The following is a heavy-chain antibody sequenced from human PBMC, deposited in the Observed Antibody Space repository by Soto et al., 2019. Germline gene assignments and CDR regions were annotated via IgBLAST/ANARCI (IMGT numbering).Heavy chain of an antibody. J-gene: IGHJ4*02. D-gene: IGHD3-22*01. CDR1: ESIFRGYG. CDR2: IRFDGSNI. Sequence: QVQMVESGGGVVQPGGSLRLSCAVSESIFRGYGMHWVRQAPGKGLEWVAIIRFDGSNIHYVDYVMGRFTISRDNSKNMLYLEMNNLRVEDTAVYYCARDGVGVTTSWGFLDYWGQGTLVTVSA. CDR3: ARDGVGVTTSWGFLDY. V-gene: IGHV3-33*01.